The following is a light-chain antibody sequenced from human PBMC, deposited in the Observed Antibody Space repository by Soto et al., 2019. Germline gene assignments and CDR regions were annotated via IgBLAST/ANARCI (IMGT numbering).Light chain of an antibody. CDR2: EVS. Sequence: QSALTQPPSASGSPGQSVTISCTGTSSDVGGYNYVSWFQQHPGKAPKLIIYEVSQRPSGVPDRFSGSKSGSTASLTVSGLQAEDEADYYCTSYAGTSIVIFGGGTQLTVL. CDR3: TSYAGTSIVI. J-gene: IGLJ2*01. CDR1: SSDVGGYNY. V-gene: IGLV2-8*01.